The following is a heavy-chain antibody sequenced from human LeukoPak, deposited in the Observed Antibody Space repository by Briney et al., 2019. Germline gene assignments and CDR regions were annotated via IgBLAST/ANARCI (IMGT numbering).Heavy chain of an antibody. V-gene: IGHV4-38-2*02. CDR1: GSSISSGYY. J-gene: IGHJ4*02. D-gene: IGHD3-10*01. CDR3: ASLYGSGFPFDY. Sequence: SETLSLTCTVSGSSISSGYYWGWIRQPPGKGLEWIGNIYHSGSTYYNPSLKSRVTISVDTSKNQFSLKLSSVTAADTAMYYCASLYGSGFPFDYWGQGTLVTVSS. CDR2: IYHSGST.